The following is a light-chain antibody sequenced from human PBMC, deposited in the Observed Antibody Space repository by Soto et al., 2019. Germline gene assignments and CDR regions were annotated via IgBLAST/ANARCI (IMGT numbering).Light chain of an antibody. CDR1: SSDVGRYDY. V-gene: IGLV2-11*01. CDR2: DVT. J-gene: IGLJ1*01. Sequence: QSVLAQPRSVSASPGQSVTISCTGTSSDVGRYDYVSWYQQHPGKAPKLIVYDVTERPSGVPDRFSGSKSGNTASLTISGLQAEDEADYSCCSFAGSYSYVLGTGTKVNV. CDR3: CSFAGSYSYV.